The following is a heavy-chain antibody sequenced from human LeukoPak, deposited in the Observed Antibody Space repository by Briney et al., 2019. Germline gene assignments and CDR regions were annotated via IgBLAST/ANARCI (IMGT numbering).Heavy chain of an antibody. Sequence: ASVKVSCKASGNTFAGYYINWMRQAPGQGLEWMGWINPNSGGTNYAQKFQGRVTMTRDTSISTAYMELSRLRSDDTAVYYCARDDCGSTSCYSGKTVDYWGQGTLVTVSS. CDR3: ARDDCGSTSCYSGKTVDY. D-gene: IGHD2-2*02. J-gene: IGHJ4*02. CDR2: INPNSGGT. V-gene: IGHV1-2*02. CDR1: GNTFAGYY.